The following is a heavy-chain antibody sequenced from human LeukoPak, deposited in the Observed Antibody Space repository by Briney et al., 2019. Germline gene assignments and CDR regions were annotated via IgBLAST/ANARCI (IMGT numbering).Heavy chain of an antibody. CDR2: IYYSGST. CDR1: GGSISSGDFY. J-gene: IGHJ4*02. CDR3: ARAPGNYFDY. Sequence: SETLSLTCTVSGGSISSGDFYWSWIRHHPGKGLEWIGYIYYSGSTYYNPSLKSRVTISVETSKSQFSLKLSSVTAADTAVSYCARAPGNYFDYWGRGTLVTVSS. V-gene: IGHV4-31*03.